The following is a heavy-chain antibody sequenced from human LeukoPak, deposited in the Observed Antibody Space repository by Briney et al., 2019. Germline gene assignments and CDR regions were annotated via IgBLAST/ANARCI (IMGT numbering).Heavy chain of an antibody. CDR2: ISSSSTYI. CDR1: GFTFSSYA. Sequence: GGSLRLSCAASGFTFSSYAMSWVRQAPGKGLEWVSSISSSSTYIYYADSLKGRFTISRDNAKNSLYLQMNSLRAEDTAVYYCARLDYVDAFDIWGQGTMVTVSS. CDR3: ARLDYVDAFDI. J-gene: IGHJ3*02. D-gene: IGHD4-17*01. V-gene: IGHV3-21*01.